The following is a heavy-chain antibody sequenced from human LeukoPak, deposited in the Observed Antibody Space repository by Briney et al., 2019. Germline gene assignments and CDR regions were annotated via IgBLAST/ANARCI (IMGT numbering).Heavy chain of an antibody. Sequence: SETLSLTCTVSGGSISSSSYYWGWIRQPPGKGLEWIGSIYCSGSTYYNPSLKSRVTISVDTSKNQFSLKLSSVTTADTAVYYCAREGELGKFDYWGQGTLVTVSS. D-gene: IGHD3-10*01. CDR2: IYCSGST. CDR3: AREGELGKFDY. J-gene: IGHJ4*02. V-gene: IGHV4-39*07. CDR1: GGSISSSSYY.